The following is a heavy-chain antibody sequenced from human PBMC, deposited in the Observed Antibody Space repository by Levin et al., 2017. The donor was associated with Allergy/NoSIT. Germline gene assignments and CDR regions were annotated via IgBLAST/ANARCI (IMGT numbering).Heavy chain of an antibody. Sequence: GGSLRLSCVASGFTFDDDALHWVRQAPGKGLEWVSGLTWKSGSVAYADSVKGRFTISTDSASQTLYLQMNNLRDDDTALYYCTKTHTEFFGGVSLHYWGQGTRVTVSS. CDR3: TKTHTEFFGGVSLHY. CDR2: LTWKSGSV. J-gene: IGHJ4*02. V-gene: IGHV3-9*01. D-gene: IGHD3-16*01. CDR1: GFTFDDDA.